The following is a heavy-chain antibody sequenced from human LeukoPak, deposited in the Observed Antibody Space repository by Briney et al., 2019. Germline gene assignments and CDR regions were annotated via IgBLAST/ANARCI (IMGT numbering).Heavy chain of an antibody. Sequence: SETLSLTCTVSGGDISSYYRSWIRQPPGKGLEWIGYIYYSGSTNYNPSLKSRVTISVDTSKTQFSLKLSSVTAADTAVYYCARRHYVSGLDIWGQGTMVSVSS. V-gene: IGHV4-59*08. J-gene: IGHJ3*02. CDR2: IYYSGST. D-gene: IGHD1-26*01. CDR3: ARRHYVSGLDI. CDR1: GGDISSYY.